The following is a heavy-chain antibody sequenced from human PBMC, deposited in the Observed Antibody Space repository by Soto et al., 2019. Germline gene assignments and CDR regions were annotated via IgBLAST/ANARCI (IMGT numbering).Heavy chain of an antibody. Sequence: SETLSLTCAVYGGSFSGYYWSWIRQPPGKGLEWIGEINHSGSTNYNPSLKSRVTISVDTSKNQFSLKLSSVTAADTAVYYCARGPNGYCSSTSCYRPSYYFDYWGQGTLVTVSS. V-gene: IGHV4-34*01. J-gene: IGHJ4*02. D-gene: IGHD2-2*01. CDR1: GGSFSGYY. CDR2: INHSGST. CDR3: ARGPNGYCSSTSCYRPSYYFDY.